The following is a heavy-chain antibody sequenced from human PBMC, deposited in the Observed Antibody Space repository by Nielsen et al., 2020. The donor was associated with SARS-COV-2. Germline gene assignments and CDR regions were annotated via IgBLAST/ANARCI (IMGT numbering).Heavy chain of an antibody. CDR3: ARLNEYSSSLYYYYGMDV. CDR2: IYYSGST. D-gene: IGHD6-6*01. CDR1: GGSISSYY. Sequence: SETLSLTCTASGGSISSYYWSWIRQPPGKGLEWIGYIYYSGSTNYNPSLKSRVTISVDTSKNQFSLKLSSVTAADTAVYYYARLNEYSSSLYYYYGMDVWGQGTTVTVSS. J-gene: IGHJ6*02. V-gene: IGHV4-59*01.